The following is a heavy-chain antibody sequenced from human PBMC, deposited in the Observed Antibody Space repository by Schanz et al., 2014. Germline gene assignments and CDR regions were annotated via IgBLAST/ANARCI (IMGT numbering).Heavy chain of an antibody. CDR3: ATIGVNDYWRFGLDL. V-gene: IGHV1-69*02. CDR2: IIPIVDIT. D-gene: IGHD3-16*01. CDR1: GGTFSSYT. J-gene: IGHJ6*02. Sequence: QVQLVQSGAEVKKPGSSVKVSCKASGGTFSSYTINWLRQAPGQGLEWMGRIIPIVDITNYAQKFLGRVTITADKSTSTAYMELKSLRSADTAVYYCATIGVNDYWRFGLDLWGQGTTVTVSS.